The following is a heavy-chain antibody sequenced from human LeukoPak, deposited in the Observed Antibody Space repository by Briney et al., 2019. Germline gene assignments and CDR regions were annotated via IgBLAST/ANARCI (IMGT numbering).Heavy chain of an antibody. D-gene: IGHD7-27*01. CDR2: IKQDGGEK. Sequence: PGGSLRLSCAASGFTFSSYWMSWVRQAPGKGLEWVANIKQDGGEKYYVDAVKGRFTTSRDNAKNSVFLQMNSLRAEDSGVYYCARDVRGRTPLKLGMKWFDPWGQGTRVTVSS. CDR1: GFTFSSYW. J-gene: IGHJ5*02. CDR3: ARDVRGRTPLKLGMKWFDP. V-gene: IGHV3-7*03.